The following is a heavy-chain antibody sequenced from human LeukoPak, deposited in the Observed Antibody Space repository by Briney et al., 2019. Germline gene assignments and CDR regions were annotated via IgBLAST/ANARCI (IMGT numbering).Heavy chain of an antibody. Sequence: KPSETLSLTCTVSGGSISSSSYYWGWIRQPPGKGLEWIGSIYYSGSTYYNPSLKSRVTISVDTSKNQFSLKLSSVTAADTAVYYCARDRGLYRAFDYWGQGTLVTVSS. D-gene: IGHD3-10*01. V-gene: IGHV4-39*07. CDR1: GGSISSSSYY. CDR2: IYYSGST. CDR3: ARDRGLYRAFDY. J-gene: IGHJ4*02.